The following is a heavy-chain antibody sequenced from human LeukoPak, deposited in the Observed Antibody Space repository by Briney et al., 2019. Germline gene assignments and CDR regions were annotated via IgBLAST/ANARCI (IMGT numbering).Heavy chain of an antibody. CDR3: ARDRVAVASGYYYYYYMDV. CDR2: IYSGGST. J-gene: IGHJ6*03. Sequence: GGSMRLSCAASGFTVSSNYISWVRTAPGKGLERVSVIYSGGSTYYADSVKGRFTISRDNSKNTLYLQMNSLRAEDTAVYYCARDRVAVASGYYYYYYMDVWGKGTTVTVSS. V-gene: IGHV3-53*01. D-gene: IGHD6-19*01. CDR1: GFTVSSNY.